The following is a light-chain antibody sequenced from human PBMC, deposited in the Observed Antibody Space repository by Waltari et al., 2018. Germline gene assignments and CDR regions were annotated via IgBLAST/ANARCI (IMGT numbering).Light chain of an antibody. CDR3: TSYTNGCTV. V-gene: IGLV2-14*01. CDR2: YVT. CDR1: TYNY. J-gene: IGLJ2*01. Sequence: QSALTQPASVSGSPGQSITISCTGTTYNYVSWYQQLPGKTPKLLISYVTQRPSVVSSRFSGSKFGNTASLTISGLQAEDEADYYCTSYTNGCTVFGGGTKLTVL.